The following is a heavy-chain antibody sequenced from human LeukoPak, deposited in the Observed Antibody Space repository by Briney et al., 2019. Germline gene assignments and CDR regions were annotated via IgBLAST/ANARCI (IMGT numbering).Heavy chain of an antibody. Sequence: GGSLRLSCAASGFTFSDYYMSWIRQAPRKGLEWISSISSSGSVIYCADSVKGRFTISRDNAKNSLYVEMNSLRADDTAVYYCARVWDSSGWSRFDPWGQGTRVTVSS. CDR1: GFTFSDYY. J-gene: IGHJ5*02. V-gene: IGHV3-11*01. CDR2: ISSSGSVI. CDR3: ARVWDSSGWSRFDP. D-gene: IGHD6-19*01.